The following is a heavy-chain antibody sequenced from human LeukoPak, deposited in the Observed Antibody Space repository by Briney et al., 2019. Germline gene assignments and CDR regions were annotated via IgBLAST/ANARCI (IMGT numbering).Heavy chain of an antibody. J-gene: IGHJ6*02. CDR3: TRTGIGVAARPGYYYGMDV. CDR1: GFTVSDST. CDR2: IRSKANSYAT. D-gene: IGHD6-6*01. V-gene: IGHV3-73*01. Sequence: PGGSLRLSCAASGFTVSDSTMHWVHQASGKGLEWVGRIRSKANSYATAYAASVKGRFTISRDDSKNTAYLQMNSLKIEDTAVYYCTRTGIGVAARPGYYYGMDVWGQGTTVTVSS.